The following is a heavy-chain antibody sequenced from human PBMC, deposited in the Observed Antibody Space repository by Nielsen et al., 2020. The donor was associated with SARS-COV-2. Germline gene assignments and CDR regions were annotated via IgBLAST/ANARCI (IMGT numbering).Heavy chain of an antibody. CDR2: ISYDGSNK. J-gene: IGHJ4*02. CDR1: GFTFSSYA. V-gene: IGHV3-30-3*01. CDR3: ATDLGRF. Sequence: GGSLRLSCAASGFTFSSYAMHWVRQAPGKGLEWVAVISYDGSNKYYADSVKGRFTISRDNSKNTLYLQMNSLKPEDTAVYYCATDLGRFWGQGTLVTVSS. D-gene: IGHD7-27*01.